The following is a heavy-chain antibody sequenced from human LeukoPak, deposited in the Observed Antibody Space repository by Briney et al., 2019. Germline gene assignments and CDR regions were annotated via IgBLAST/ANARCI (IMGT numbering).Heavy chain of an antibody. CDR3: ARGGDIVSTPFDY. J-gene: IGHJ4*02. CDR1: GGSISSYC. D-gene: IGHD5/OR15-5a*01. V-gene: IGHV4-59*01. CDR2: IYYSGST. Sequence: SQTLSLTCTVSGGSISSYCWSWIRQPPGKGLEWIGYIYYSGSTNYNPSLKSRVTISVDTSKNQFSLKLSSVTAADTAVYYCARGGDIVSTPFDYWGQGTLVTVSS.